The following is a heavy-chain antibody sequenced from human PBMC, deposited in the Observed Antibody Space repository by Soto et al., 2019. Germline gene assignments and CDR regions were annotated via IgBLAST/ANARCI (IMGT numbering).Heavy chain of an antibody. V-gene: IGHV4-4*02. CDR2: IYNSGSK. J-gene: IGHJ5*02. Sequence: SETLSLTFAVSSGSISSSKWCSWVRHPPGKGPEWIGEIYNSGSKKYNPSIKSRVTISVDKSNNQSSLKISSVTAADTAVYYCANKAGKEDNWFDHWGQGTLVTVSS. CDR3: ANKAGKEDNWFDH. D-gene: IGHD6-19*01. CDR1: SGSISSSKW.